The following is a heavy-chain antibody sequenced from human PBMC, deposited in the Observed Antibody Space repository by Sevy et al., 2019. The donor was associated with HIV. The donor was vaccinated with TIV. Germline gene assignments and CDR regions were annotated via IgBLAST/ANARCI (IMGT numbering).Heavy chain of an antibody. CDR1: GFTFSSYW. CDR3: PRAYSYDYYMDV. CDR2: INSDGSST. J-gene: IGHJ6*03. D-gene: IGHD2-21*01. V-gene: IGHV3-74*01. Sequence: GGSLRLSCAASGFTFSSYWMHWVRQAPGKGLVWVSRINSDGSSTRYADSVKGRFTISRDNAKNTLYLQMNSLRAEDTAVYYCPRAYSYDYYMDVWGKGTTVSVSS.